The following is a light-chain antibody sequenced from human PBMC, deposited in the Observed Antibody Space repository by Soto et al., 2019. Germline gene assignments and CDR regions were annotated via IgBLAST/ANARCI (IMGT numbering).Light chain of an antibody. Sequence: EKVMTQSPATLSVSPGERATLSCRASQSVGSSLAWYQQKPGQAPRLLIYGASTRATGIPARFSGSGSGTEFTLTISSLQSEDFAVYYCQQYNNWPPLTFGGGTKVDIK. CDR2: GAS. J-gene: IGKJ4*01. CDR3: QQYNNWPPLT. CDR1: QSVGSS. V-gene: IGKV3-15*01.